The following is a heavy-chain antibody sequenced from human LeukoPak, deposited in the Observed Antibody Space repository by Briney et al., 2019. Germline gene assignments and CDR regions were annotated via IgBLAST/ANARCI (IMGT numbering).Heavy chain of an antibody. CDR2: IYYSGST. D-gene: IGHD6-13*01. Sequence: SETLSLTCTVSGGSISSSSYYWGWIRQPPGKGLEWIGSIYYSGSTYYNPSLKSRVTISVDTSKNQFSLKLSSVTAADTAVYYCARRRIAQYTWFDPWGQRTLVTVSS. CDR3: ARRRIAQYTWFDP. J-gene: IGHJ5*02. V-gene: IGHV4-39*01. CDR1: GGSISSSSYY.